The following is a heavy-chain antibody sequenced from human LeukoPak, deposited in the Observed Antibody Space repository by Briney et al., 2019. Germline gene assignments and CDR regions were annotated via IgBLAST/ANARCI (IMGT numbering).Heavy chain of an antibody. CDR3: ARDAGSEGEDTAMVQYFDY. D-gene: IGHD5-18*01. CDR2: ISAYNGNT. J-gene: IGHJ4*02. V-gene: IGHV1-18*01. CDR1: GYTFTSYG. Sequence: ASVKVSCRASGYTFTSYGISWVRQAPGQGLEWMGWISAYNGNTNYAQKLQGRVTMTTDTSTSTAYMELRSLRSDDTAVYYCARDAGSEGEDTAMVQYFDYWGQGTLVTVSS.